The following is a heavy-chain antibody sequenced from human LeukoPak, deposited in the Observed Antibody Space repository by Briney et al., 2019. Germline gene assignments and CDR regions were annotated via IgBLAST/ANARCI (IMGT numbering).Heavy chain of an antibody. CDR2: IWYDGSNK. CDR1: GVTVSSYG. D-gene: IGHD2-8*01. Sequence: GGSLRRSWAVSGVTVSSYGMGWVRQTPGKGLEWVAVIWYDGSNKYYADSVKGRFTISRDNSKNTLYLQMNSLRAEDTAVYYCAKDEGEGMLPGAFDIWGQGTMVTVSS. V-gene: IGHV3-33*06. CDR3: AKDEGEGMLPGAFDI. J-gene: IGHJ3*02.